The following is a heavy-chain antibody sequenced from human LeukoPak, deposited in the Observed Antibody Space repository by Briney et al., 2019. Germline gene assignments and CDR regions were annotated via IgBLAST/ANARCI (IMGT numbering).Heavy chain of an antibody. J-gene: IGHJ5*02. CDR2: IKSQSDGGTT. V-gene: IGHV3-15*01. CDR1: GITFSNAW. CDR3: SRDRNFYASGRGFDP. D-gene: IGHD3-10*01. Sequence: PGGSLRLSCAASGITFSNAWLTWVRQAPGKGLEWVGLIKSQSDGGTTHYAAPLKGRFTISRDDSKTTLYLQMNSLRTEDTAVYYCSRDRNFYASGRGFDPWGQGTLVTVSS.